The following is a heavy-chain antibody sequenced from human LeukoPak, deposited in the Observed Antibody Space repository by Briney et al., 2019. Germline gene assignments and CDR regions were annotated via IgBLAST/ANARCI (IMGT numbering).Heavy chain of an antibody. Sequence: SETLSLTCTVSGGSISTYYWSWIRQPPGKGLEWIGYIYYSESTNYNPSLKSRVTISVDTSKNQFSLKLSSVTAADTAMYYCARGVQEVDTAMAVDYWGQGTLVTVSS. D-gene: IGHD5-18*01. V-gene: IGHV4-59*08. CDR3: ARGVQEVDTAMAVDY. CDR1: GGSISTYY. CDR2: IYYSEST. J-gene: IGHJ4*02.